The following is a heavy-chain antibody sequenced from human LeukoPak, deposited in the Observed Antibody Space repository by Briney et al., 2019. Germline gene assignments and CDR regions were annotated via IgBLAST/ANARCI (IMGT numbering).Heavy chain of an antibody. V-gene: IGHV1-2*02. CDR3: ARDDGGDTAIDLKVGNWFDP. Sequence: GASVKVSCKASGYTFTGYYMHWVRQAPGQGLEWMGWINPNSGGTNYAQKFQGRVTMTRDTSISTAYMELSRLRSDDTAVYYCARDDGGDTAIDLKVGNWFDPWGQGTLVTVSS. CDR2: INPNSGGT. D-gene: IGHD5-18*01. CDR1: GYTFTGYY. J-gene: IGHJ5*02.